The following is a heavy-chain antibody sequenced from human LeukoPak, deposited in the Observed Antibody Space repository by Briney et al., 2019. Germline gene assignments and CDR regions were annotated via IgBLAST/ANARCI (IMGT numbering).Heavy chain of an antibody. J-gene: IGHJ4*02. CDR1: GGSISSYY. V-gene: IGHV4-59*01. CDR2: IYYSGST. D-gene: IGHD5-12*01. CDR3: AREGPRGSFGY. Sequence: SETLSLTCTVSGGSISSYYWSWIRQPPGKGLEWIGYIYYSGSTNYNPSLKSRVTISVDTSKNQFSLKLSSVTAADTAVYYCAREGPRGSFGYWGQGTLATVSS.